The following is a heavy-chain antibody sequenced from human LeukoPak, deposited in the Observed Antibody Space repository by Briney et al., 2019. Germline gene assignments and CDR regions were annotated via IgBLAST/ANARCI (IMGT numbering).Heavy chain of an antibody. Sequence: GSLRLSCAASGFTFSHYGMYWVRQAPGKGLEWIGEIYHSGSTNYNPSLKSRVTISVDKSKNQFSLKLSSVTAADTAVYYCARSGSVAGTPTFRWGQGTLVTVSS. CDR2: IYHSGST. CDR1: GFTFSHYGM. D-gene: IGHD6-19*01. CDR3: ARSGSVAGTPTFR. V-gene: IGHV4-4*02. J-gene: IGHJ4*02.